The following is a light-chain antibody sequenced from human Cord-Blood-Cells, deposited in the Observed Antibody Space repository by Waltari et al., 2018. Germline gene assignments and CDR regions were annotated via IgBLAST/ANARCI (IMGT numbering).Light chain of an antibody. Sequence: QSALTQPRPVSRSPGQSVTFSCTGTSSDVGGYNYVSWYQQHPGKAPKRMIYDVSKRPSGVPDRFSGSKSGNTASLTISGLQAEDEADYYCCSYAGSYTWVFGGGTKLTVL. J-gene: IGLJ3*02. V-gene: IGLV2-11*01. CDR2: DVS. CDR1: SSDVGGYNY. CDR3: CSYAGSYTWV.